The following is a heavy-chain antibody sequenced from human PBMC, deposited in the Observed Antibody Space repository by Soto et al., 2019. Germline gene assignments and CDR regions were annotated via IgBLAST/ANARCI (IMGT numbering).Heavy chain of an antibody. J-gene: IGHJ6*02. Sequence: PGGSLRLSCAASGFTFSSYAMSWVRQAPGKGLEWVSAISGSGGSTYYADSVKGRFTISRDNSKNTLYLQMNSLRAEDTAVYYCAKAGSESIIMVRAEKPRTSYYYYGMDVWGQGTTVTVSS. D-gene: IGHD3-10*01. CDR1: GFTFSSYA. V-gene: IGHV3-23*01. CDR3: AKAGSESIIMVRAEKPRTSYYYYGMDV. CDR2: ISGSGGST.